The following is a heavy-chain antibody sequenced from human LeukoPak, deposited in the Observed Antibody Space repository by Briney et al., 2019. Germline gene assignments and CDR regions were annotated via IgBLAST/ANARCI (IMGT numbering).Heavy chain of an antibody. V-gene: IGHV3-21*01. Sequence: GGSLRLSCAASGFTLSSYSMNWVRQAPGKGLEWVSSISSSSSYIYYAGSVKGRFTISRDNAKNSLYLQMNSLRAEDTAVYYCAFPKGYCSSTSCQRKEYYFDYWGQGTLVTVSS. J-gene: IGHJ4*02. D-gene: IGHD2-2*01. CDR2: ISSSSSYI. CDR3: AFPKGYCSSTSCQRKEYYFDY. CDR1: GFTLSSYS.